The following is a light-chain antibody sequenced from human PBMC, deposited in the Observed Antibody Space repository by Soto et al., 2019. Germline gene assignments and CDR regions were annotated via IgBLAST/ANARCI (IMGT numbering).Light chain of an antibody. Sequence: QSALTQPASVSGSPGQSITISCTGTSSDVGSYNLVSWYQQHPGKAPNLMIYEGSKRPSGVPDRFSGSKSGNTASLTISGLQAADEADYYCSLYTSENAYVFGTGTKLTVL. CDR1: SSDVGSYNL. V-gene: IGLV2-14*02. J-gene: IGLJ1*01. CDR3: SLYTSENAYV. CDR2: EGS.